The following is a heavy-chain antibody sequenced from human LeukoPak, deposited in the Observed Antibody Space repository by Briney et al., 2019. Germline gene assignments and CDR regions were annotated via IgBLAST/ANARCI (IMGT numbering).Heavy chain of an antibody. Sequence: PGGSLRLSCAASGLTFSSYAMSWVRQAPGKGLEWVSAISGSGGSTYYADSVKGRFTISRDNSKNTLYLQMNSLRAEDTAVYYCAKDEVATINEYYYYYYGMDVWGQGTTVTVSS. CDR1: GLTFSSYA. CDR2: ISGSGGST. V-gene: IGHV3-23*01. J-gene: IGHJ6*02. D-gene: IGHD5-12*01. CDR3: AKDEVATINEYYYYYYGMDV.